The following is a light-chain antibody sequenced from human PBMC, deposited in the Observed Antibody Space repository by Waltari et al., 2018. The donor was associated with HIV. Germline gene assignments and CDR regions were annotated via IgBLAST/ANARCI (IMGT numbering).Light chain of an antibody. CDR1: TGTVTSGHY. CDR3: LLYYGGAQLV. V-gene: IGLV7-43*01. CDR2: STS. Sequence: QTVVTQEPSLTVSPGGTVTLTCSSSTGTVTSGHYPNWFPQKPGQDPRALIYSTSHKHSWTPAPFSVSLLGGKAALTLSGVQPADEAEYYCLLYYGGAQLVFGGGTRLTVL. J-gene: IGLJ3*02.